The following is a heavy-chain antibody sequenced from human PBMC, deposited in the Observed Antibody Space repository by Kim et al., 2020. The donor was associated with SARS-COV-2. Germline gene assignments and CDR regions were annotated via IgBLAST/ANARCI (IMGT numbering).Heavy chain of an antibody. Sequence: GGSLRLSCAASGFTVSSNYMSWVRQAPGKGLEWVSVIYSGGSTYYADSVKGRFTISRDNSKNTLYLQMNSLRAEDTAVYYCARDRGDYSGSYGMDVWGQGTTVTVSS. V-gene: IGHV3-66*01. J-gene: IGHJ6*02. CDR1: GFTVSSNY. D-gene: IGHD4-17*01. CDR2: IYSGGST. CDR3: ARDRGDYSGSYGMDV.